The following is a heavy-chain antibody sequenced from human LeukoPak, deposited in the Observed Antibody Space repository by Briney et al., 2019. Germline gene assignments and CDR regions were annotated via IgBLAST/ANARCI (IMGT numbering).Heavy chain of an antibody. V-gene: IGHV1-69*05. J-gene: IGHJ4*02. Sequence: SVKVSCKASGGTFSSYAISWVRQAPGQGLEWMGGIIPIFGTANYAQKFQGRVTITTDESTSTAYMELSSLKSEDTAVYYCAGDPSPPSYGSPIFDYWGQGTLVTVSS. CDR2: IIPIFGTA. CDR1: GGTFSSYA. CDR3: AGDPSPPSYGSPIFDY. D-gene: IGHD5-18*01.